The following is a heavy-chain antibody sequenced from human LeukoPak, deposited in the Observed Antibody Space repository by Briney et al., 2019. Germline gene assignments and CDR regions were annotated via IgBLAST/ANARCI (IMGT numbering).Heavy chain of an antibody. CDR2: IYSGGST. CDR1: GFTVSSNY. J-gene: IGHJ6*03. Sequence: GGSLRLSCAASGFTVSSNYMSWVRQAPGKGLEWVSVIYSGGSTYYADSVKGRFTISRDNSKNTLYLQMNSLRAEDTAVYYCASGSGSYRTPYYYMDVWGTGTTVTVSS. CDR3: ASGSGSYRTPYYYMDV. V-gene: IGHV3-53*01. D-gene: IGHD3-10*01.